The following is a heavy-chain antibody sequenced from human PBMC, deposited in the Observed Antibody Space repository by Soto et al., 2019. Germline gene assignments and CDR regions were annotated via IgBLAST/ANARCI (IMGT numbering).Heavy chain of an antibody. V-gene: IGHV3-11*01. CDR1: GFTFSDFY. D-gene: IGHD4-17*01. Sequence: GGSLRLSCAASGFTFSDFYMSWVRQAPGKGLEWMSYISSSGSLIYYADSVKGRFTISRDNANNSLYLQMNSLRVEDTAVYYCGRVPPPDSDTVYMDVWRQANTVTVCS. CDR3: GRVPPPDSDTVYMDV. CDR2: ISSSGSLI. J-gene: IGHJ6*02.